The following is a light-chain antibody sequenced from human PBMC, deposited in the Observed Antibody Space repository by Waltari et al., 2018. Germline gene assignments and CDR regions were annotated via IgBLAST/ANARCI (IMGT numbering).Light chain of an antibody. CDR2: GAY. CDR1: QSISSSH. J-gene: IGKJ4*01. CDR3: QRYGSSPFT. V-gene: IGKV3-20*01. Sequence: IVLTPSPGTLSLSPGERAPLSCRARQSISSSHLAWYQQKPGKAPRLLMYGAYSRDTGIPDRFSGSGSGTDFTLTISRLEPEDFAVYYCQRYGSSPFTFGGGTKVEIK.